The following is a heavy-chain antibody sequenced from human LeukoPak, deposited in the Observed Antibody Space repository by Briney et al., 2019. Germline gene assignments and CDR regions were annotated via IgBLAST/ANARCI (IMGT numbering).Heavy chain of an antibody. CDR1: GGSISSGGYY. CDR2: IYHSGST. J-gene: IGHJ4*02. D-gene: IGHD6-13*01. Sequence: SQTLSLTCTVSGGSISSGGYYWSWIRQPPGKGLEWIGYIYHSGSTYYNPSLKSRVTISVDRSKNQFSLKLSSVTAADTAVYYCASLAAAGPVRYFDYWGQGTLVTVSS. V-gene: IGHV4-30-2*01. CDR3: ASLAAAGPVRYFDY.